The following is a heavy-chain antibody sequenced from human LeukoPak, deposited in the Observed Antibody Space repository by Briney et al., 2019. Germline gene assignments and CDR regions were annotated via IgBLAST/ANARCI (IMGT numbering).Heavy chain of an antibody. CDR1: GGSISSSNW. CDR3: ARDSHWGFNAFDI. CDR2: IYYSGST. Sequence: NSSETLSLTCAVSGGSISSSNWWSWVRQPLGKGLEWIGYIYYSGSTNYNPSLKSRVTMSVDTSKNQFSLKLNSVTAADTAVYYCARDSHWGFNAFDIWGQGTVVTVSS. J-gene: IGHJ3*02. V-gene: IGHV4-4*02. D-gene: IGHD7-27*01.